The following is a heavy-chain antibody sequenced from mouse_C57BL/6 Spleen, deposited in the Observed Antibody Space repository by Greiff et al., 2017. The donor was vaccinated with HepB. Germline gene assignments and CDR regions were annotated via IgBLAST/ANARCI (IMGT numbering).Heavy chain of an antibody. Sequence: VQLQQPGAELVRPGSSVKLSCKASGYTFTSYWMDWVKQRPGQGLEWIGNIYPSDSETHYNQKFKDKATLTVDKSSSTAYMQLSSLTSEDSAVYYCARDGNYGWYFDVWGTGTTVTVSS. V-gene: IGHV1-61*01. D-gene: IGHD2-1*01. CDR2: IYPSDSET. J-gene: IGHJ1*03. CDR3: ARDGNYGWYFDV. CDR1: GYTFTSYW.